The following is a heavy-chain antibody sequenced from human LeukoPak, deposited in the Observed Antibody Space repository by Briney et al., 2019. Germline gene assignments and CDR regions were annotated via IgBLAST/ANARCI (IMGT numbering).Heavy chain of an antibody. J-gene: IGHJ5*02. CDR3: ATSSTATHTRDP. CDR2: INPHSGAT. Sequence: ASVKVSCNASGYCLSVVYMDWDRQAPGQGLEWMGWINPHSGATNYAQRFQGRVSMDASFDTAHMELSRLTSGDTAVYYCATSSTATHTRDPSGQGTLVTVSS. D-gene: IGHD1-1*01. V-gene: IGHV1-2*02. CDR1: GYCLSVVY.